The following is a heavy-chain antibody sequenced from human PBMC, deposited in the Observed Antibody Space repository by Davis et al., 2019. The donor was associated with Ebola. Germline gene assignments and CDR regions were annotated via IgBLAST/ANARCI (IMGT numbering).Heavy chain of an antibody. CDR1: GFTSSSYN. CDR3: ARDPDTAMASDAFDI. D-gene: IGHD5-18*01. CDR2: ISSSSSTI. Sequence: GGSLTLSCAASGFTSSSYNMNWVRQAQGTGLEWVSYISSSSSTIYYADSVKVRLTISRDNAKNSLYLQINSLRDEATAVYYCARDPDTAMASDAFDIWGQGTMITVSS. V-gene: IGHV3-48*02. J-gene: IGHJ3*02.